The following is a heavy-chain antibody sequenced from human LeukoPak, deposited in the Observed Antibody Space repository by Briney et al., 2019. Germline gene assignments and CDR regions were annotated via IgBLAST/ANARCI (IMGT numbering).Heavy chain of an antibody. CDR3: ATDSGSWRRVEY. D-gene: IGHD1-26*01. CDR2: INAYNGNT. J-gene: IGHJ4*02. V-gene: IGHV1-18*01. CDR1: GYTFTSYA. Sequence: ASVKVSCKASGYTFTSYAMNWVRQAPGQGLEWMGWINAYNGNTNYAQKLQGRVTMTTDTSTSTAYMELRSLRSDDTAVYYCATDSGSWRRVEYWGQGTLVTVSS.